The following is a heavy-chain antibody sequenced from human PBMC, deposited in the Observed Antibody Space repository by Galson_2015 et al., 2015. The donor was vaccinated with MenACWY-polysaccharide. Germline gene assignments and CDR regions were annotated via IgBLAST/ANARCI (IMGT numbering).Heavy chain of an antibody. V-gene: IGHV3-48*02. Sequence: SLRLSCAVSGFTFSSYSMNWVRQAPGKGLEWLSYISRSSGTVYYADSVRGRFTISRDNAKNSLYLQMNRLRDEDTAIYYCARRGLYSSSSGGLDHWGQGTLVTVSS. J-gene: IGHJ5*02. D-gene: IGHD6-6*01. CDR1: GFTFSSYS. CDR3: ARRGLYSSSSGGLDH. CDR2: ISRSSGTV.